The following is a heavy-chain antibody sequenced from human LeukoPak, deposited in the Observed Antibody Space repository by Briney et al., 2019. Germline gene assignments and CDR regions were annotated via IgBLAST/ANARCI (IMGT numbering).Heavy chain of an antibody. D-gene: IGHD3-10*01. V-gene: IGHV4-34*01. CDR1: GGSFSGYY. J-gene: IGHJ6*02. Sequence: SETLSLTCAVYGGSFSGYYWSWIRQPPGKGLEWIGEINHSGSTNYNPSLKSRVTISVDTSKNQFSLKLSSVTAADTAVYYCARVLLWFGENYYYGMDVWGQGTAVTVSS. CDR2: INHSGST. CDR3: ARVLLWFGENYYYGMDV.